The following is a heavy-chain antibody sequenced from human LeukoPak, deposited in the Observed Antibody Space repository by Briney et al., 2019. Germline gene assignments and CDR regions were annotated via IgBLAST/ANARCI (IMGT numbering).Heavy chain of an antibody. J-gene: IGHJ4*02. D-gene: IGHD6-6*01. CDR2: IYPGDSDS. Sequence: GESLKLSCKGSGYTFTTYWIGWVRQMPGKGLEWMGIIYPGDSDSRYSPSFQGQVTISVDKSISTAYPQWSSLKASDTAMYYCARGGYSTSSHFDYWGQGTLVSVSS. V-gene: IGHV5-51*01. CDR1: GYTFTTYW. CDR3: ARGGYSTSSHFDY.